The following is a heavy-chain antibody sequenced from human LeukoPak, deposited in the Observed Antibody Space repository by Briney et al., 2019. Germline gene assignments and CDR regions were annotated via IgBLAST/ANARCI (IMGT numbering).Heavy chain of an antibody. Sequence: GGSLRLSCAASGFTFSSYAMHWVRQAPGKGLEWVSSISSSSSYIYYADSVKGRFTISRDNAKNSLYLQMNSLRAEDTAVYYCARDLSGSYDYWGQGTLVTVSS. V-gene: IGHV3-21*01. CDR1: GFTFSSYA. D-gene: IGHD1-26*01. CDR2: ISSSSSYI. CDR3: ARDLSGSYDY. J-gene: IGHJ4*02.